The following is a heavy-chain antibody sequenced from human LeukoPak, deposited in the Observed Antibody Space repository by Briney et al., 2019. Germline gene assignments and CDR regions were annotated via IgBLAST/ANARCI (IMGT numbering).Heavy chain of an antibody. D-gene: IGHD1-26*01. Sequence: SVKVSCKTIGGRFRSYGFSWVRQAPGQGLEWMGGIIPIFDRPNYAQKFEGRVTITADKSTNTTYMEISSLTSDDTAVYYCARDAQWELRAFDVWGRGTMVIVSS. CDR2: IIPIFDRP. CDR3: ARDAQWELRAFDV. CDR1: GGRFRSYG. V-gene: IGHV1-69*06. J-gene: IGHJ3*01.